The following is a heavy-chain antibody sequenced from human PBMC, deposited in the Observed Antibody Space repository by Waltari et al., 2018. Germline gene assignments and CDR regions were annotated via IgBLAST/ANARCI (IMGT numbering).Heavy chain of an antibody. J-gene: IGHJ5*02. CDR3: ARHWKKSGYRFDP. CDR2: IYYSGRT. CDR1: GGSISSSSYY. Sequence: QLQLQESGPGLVKPSETLSLTCTVSGGSISSSSYYWGWIRQSPGKGLEWIGSIYYSGRTYDNPTLKSRVTIAGDTSRNQFALKLSCVTDADTAVYYCARHWKKSGYRFDPWGQGTLVTVSS. V-gene: IGHV4-39*01. D-gene: IGHD5-12*01.